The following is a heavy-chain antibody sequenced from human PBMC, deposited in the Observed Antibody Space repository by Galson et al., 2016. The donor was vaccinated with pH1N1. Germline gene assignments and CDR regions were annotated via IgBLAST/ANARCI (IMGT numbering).Heavy chain of an antibody. J-gene: IGHJ3*02. V-gene: IGHV3-30*12. CDR2: ILYNGNDK. Sequence: LRLSCAASGFTFSSCGIYWVRQAPGKGLEWVGNILYNGNDKYYADSVKGRYTISRDSSMTTVHLQMISVTVEDTAVYFCARDESGYGDSFPDVFDIWGQGTMVTVSS. D-gene: IGHD4-17*01. CDR3: ARDESGYGDSFPDVFDI. CDR1: GFTFSSCG.